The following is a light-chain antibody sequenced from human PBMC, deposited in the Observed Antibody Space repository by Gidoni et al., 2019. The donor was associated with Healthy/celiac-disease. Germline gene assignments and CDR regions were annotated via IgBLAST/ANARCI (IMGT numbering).Light chain of an antibody. Sequence: QSALTQPASVAGSPGQAIPFSCTGTSSDVDDYNYVSWYQLQPGKAPKVMIYEVSHRPSGVSNRFIGSKSGNTASLTISGLQAEDEADYYCSSYTSTNTYVFGTGTKFTVL. CDR3: SSYTSTNTYV. CDR2: EVS. V-gene: IGLV2-14*01. CDR1: SSDVDDYNY. J-gene: IGLJ1*01.